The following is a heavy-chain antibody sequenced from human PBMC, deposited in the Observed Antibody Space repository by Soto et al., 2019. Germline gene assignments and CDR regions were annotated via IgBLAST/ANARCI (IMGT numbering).Heavy chain of an antibody. V-gene: IGHV3-23*01. CDR2: ISGSGGSA. Sequence: EVQLLESGGGLVQPGGSLRLSCAASGFTFRTYAMSWVRQAPGKGLEWVSIISGSGGSAQYADSVKGRFTISRDSSKNTLYLQMNGLRAEDTAVYYCAKDLSSSWHYFDYWGQGTLVTVSS. D-gene: IGHD6-13*01. CDR3: AKDLSSSWHYFDY. CDR1: GFTFRTYA. J-gene: IGHJ4*02.